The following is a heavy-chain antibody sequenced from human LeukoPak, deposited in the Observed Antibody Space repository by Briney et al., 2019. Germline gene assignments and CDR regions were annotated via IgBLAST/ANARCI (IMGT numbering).Heavy chain of an antibody. Sequence: QPGGSLRLSCAASGFTFSSYWMTWVRQAPGKGLEWVASIKQDGSDKNYVDSVKGRFTISRDNAKNSLYLQMNSLRDEDTAVYYCASSHPFITEYSSSWYGWFDPWGQGTLVTVSS. J-gene: IGHJ5*02. V-gene: IGHV3-7*01. D-gene: IGHD6-13*01. CDR1: GFTFSSYW. CDR3: ASSHPFITEYSSSWYGWFDP. CDR2: IKQDGSDK.